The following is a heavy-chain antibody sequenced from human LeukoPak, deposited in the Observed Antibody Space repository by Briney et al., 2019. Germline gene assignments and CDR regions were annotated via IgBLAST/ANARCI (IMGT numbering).Heavy chain of an antibody. CDR3: ARGGKGGKVVQNGFDY. CDR2: ISSSSSTI. J-gene: IGHJ4*02. V-gene: IGHV3-48*04. CDR1: GFTFSSYS. Sequence: GGSLRLSCAASGFTFSSYSMNWVRQAPGKGLEWVSYISSSSSTIYYADSVKGRFTISRDNAKNSLYLQMNSLRAEDTAVYYCARGGKGGKVVQNGFDYWGQGTLVTVSP. D-gene: IGHD2-8*01.